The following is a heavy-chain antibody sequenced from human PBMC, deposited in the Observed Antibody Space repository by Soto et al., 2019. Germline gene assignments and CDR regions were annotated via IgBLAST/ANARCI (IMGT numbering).Heavy chain of an antibody. CDR1: GGSISRTTDY. CDR2: IYYSGST. Sequence: SETLSLTCIVSGGSISRTTDYWGWIRQPPGKGLEWIGNIYYSGSTFYNPSLQSRVTISVDTSKNQFSLKLTSATAADTALYYCARRVTRPERFDYWGQGALVTVSS. D-gene: IGHD4-4*01. V-gene: IGHV4-39*01. J-gene: IGHJ4*02. CDR3: ARRVTRPERFDY.